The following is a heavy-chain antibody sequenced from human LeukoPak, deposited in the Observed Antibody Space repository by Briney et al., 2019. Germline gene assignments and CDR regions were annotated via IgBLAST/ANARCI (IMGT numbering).Heavy chain of an antibody. CDR2: VYYSGST. Sequence: SETLSLTCTVSGGSISSRYWNWIRQPPGKGLEWIGYVYYSGSTNYNPSLKSRVTISVDTSKNQFSLKLSSVTAADTAVYYCARDGVAVAGNIGLFDPWGQGTLVTVSS. V-gene: IGHV4-59*11. CDR3: ARDGVAVAGNIGLFDP. D-gene: IGHD6-19*01. J-gene: IGHJ5*02. CDR1: GGSISSRY.